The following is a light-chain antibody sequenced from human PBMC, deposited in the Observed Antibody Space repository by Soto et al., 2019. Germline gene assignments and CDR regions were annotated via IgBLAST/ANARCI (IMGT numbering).Light chain of an antibody. CDR1: NSDINY. CDR3: SSSTNTNTFV. J-gene: IGLJ7*01. V-gene: IGLV2-14*01. CDR2: GVI. Sequence: QSVLTQPASVSGAPGQSITISCTGTNSDINYVSWHQQHPGKAPKLLLYGVINRSSGVSNRFSGSKSGNTASLTISGLQPEDEADYYCSSSTNTNTFVFGTGTQLTVL.